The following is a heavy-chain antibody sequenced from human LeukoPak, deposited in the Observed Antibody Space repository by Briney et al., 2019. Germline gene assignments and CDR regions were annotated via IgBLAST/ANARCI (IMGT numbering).Heavy chain of an antibody. CDR3: GRAGRYCSGGSCYGENWFDP. Sequence: PSETLSLTCTVSGGSISGYYWNWLRQPPGKGLEWLGYIHSSGNTRYNPSLRSRVTMSVDTSMNQFSLKLDSVTAADPAVYYCGRAGRYCSGGSCYGENWFDPWGQGTLVTVSS. D-gene: IGHD2-15*01. CDR1: GGSISGYY. J-gene: IGHJ5*02. V-gene: IGHV4-59*01. CDR2: IHSSGNT.